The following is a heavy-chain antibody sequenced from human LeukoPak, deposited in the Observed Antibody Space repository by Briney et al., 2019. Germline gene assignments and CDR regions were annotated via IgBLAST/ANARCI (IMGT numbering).Heavy chain of an antibody. J-gene: IGHJ4*02. D-gene: IGHD1-1*01. V-gene: IGHV3-53*01. CDR1: GFTVSTNY. CDR3: ARDPPAIGGTGY. CDR2: IYSGGST. Sequence: GGSLRLSCAASGFTVSTNYMSWVRQAPGKGLEWASVIYSGGSTNYADSVKGRFTISRDNSKNTLYLQMNSLGAEDTAVYYCARDPPAIGGTGYWGQGTLVTVSS.